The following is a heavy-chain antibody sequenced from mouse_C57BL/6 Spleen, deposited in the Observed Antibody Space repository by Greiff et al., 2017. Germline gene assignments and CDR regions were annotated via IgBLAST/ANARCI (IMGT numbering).Heavy chain of an antibody. V-gene: IGHV3-6*01. CDR1: GYSITSGYY. J-gene: IGHJ3*01. D-gene: IGHD1-1*02. CDR2: ISYDGSN. Sequence: EVQLQESGPGLVKPSQSLSLTCSVTGYSITSGYYWNWIRQFPGNKLEWMGYISYDGSNNYNPSLQNRISITRDTSKNQFFLKLNSVTTENTATYYCARDQNGYGAAWFAYWGQGTLVTVSA. CDR3: ARDQNGYGAAWFAY.